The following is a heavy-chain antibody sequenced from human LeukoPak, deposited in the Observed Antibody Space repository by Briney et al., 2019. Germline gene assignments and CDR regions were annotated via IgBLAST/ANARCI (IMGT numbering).Heavy chain of an antibody. CDR3: AKGRGKYLYYFDY. J-gene: IGHJ4*02. CDR1: GFTFSSYA. Sequence: GGSLRLSCAASGFTFSSYAMSWVRQAPGKGLEWVSAISGSGGSTYYADSGKGRFTISRDNSKNTLYLQMNSLRAEDTAVYYCAKGRGKYLYYFDYWGQGTLVTVSS. CDR2: ISGSGGST. D-gene: IGHD1-26*01. V-gene: IGHV3-23*01.